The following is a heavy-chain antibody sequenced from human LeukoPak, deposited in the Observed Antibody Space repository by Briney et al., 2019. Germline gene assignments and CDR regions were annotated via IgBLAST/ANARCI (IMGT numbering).Heavy chain of an antibody. D-gene: IGHD4-23*01. Sequence: GASVKVSCKASGGTFSSYAISWVRQAPGQGLEWMGGIIPIFGTANYAQKFQGRVTMTRDTSTSTVYMELSSLRSEDTAVYYCARCGRNGGNSDYWGQGTLVTVSS. J-gene: IGHJ4*02. CDR1: GGTFSSYA. CDR2: IIPIFGTA. V-gene: IGHV1-69*05. CDR3: ARCGRNGGNSDY.